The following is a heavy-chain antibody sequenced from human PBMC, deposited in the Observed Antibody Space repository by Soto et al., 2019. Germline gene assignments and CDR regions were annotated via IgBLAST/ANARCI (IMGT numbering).Heavy chain of an antibody. CDR1: GFTFSSYA. CDR2: ISYDGSNK. J-gene: IGHJ6*02. Sequence: QVQLVESGGGVVQPGRSLRLSCAASGFTFSSYAMHWVRQAPGKGLEWVAVISYDGSNKYYADSVKGRFTISRDNSKNTLYLQMNRLRAEDTAVYYCARGDYYGSGSYHTGGMDVWGQGTTVTVSS. V-gene: IGHV3-30-3*01. CDR3: ARGDYYGSGSYHTGGMDV. D-gene: IGHD3-10*01.